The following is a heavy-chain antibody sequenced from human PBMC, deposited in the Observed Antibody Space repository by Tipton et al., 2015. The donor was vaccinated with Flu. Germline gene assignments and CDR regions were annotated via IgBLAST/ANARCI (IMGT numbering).Heavy chain of an antibody. CDR3: AGGGWASDTNNLLDY. CDR1: GFTFSSYY. J-gene: IGHJ4*02. D-gene: IGHD1/OR15-1a*01. Sequence: SLRLSCAASGFTFSSYYMSWIRQAPGKGLEWVSYITSGGYDMYYADSVKGRFTISRDNAKNSLYLQLNSLRPEDTAIYYCAGGGWASDTNNLLDYWGQGTLVTVSS. CDR2: ITSGGYDM. V-gene: IGHV3-11*01.